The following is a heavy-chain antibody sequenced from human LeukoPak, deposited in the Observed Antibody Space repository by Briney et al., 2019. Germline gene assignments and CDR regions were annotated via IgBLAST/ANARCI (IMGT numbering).Heavy chain of an antibody. J-gene: IGHJ6*02. CDR3: ARNHGSGSYYHPDYGMDV. D-gene: IGHD3-10*01. CDR1: GYTFTGYY. V-gene: IGHV1-2*04. Sequence: AASVKVSCKTSGYTFTGYYIQWVRQAPGQGLEWMGYINPDSGGTNYAQKFQGWVTMTRDTSISTAYMELSRLRSDDTAVYYCARNHGSGSYYHPDYGMDVWGQGTTVTVSS. CDR2: INPDSGGT.